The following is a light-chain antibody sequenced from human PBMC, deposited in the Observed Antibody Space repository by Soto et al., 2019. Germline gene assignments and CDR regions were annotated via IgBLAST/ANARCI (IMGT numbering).Light chain of an antibody. J-gene: IGLJ2*01. CDR3: SSYTSSSTLV. CDR1: SSDVGGYNY. CDR2: EVS. V-gene: IGLV2-14*01. Sequence: QSALTQPASVCGSPGQWMTLSCTGTSSDVGGYNYVSWYQQHPGKAPKLMIYEVSNRPSGVSNRFSGSKSGNTASLTISGLQAEDEADYYCSSYTSSSTLVFGGGTKLTV.